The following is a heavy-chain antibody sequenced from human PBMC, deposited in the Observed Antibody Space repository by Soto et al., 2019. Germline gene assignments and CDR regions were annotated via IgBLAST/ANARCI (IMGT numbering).Heavy chain of an antibody. J-gene: IGHJ3*02. CDR2: IIPILGIA. V-gene: IGHV1-69*02. CDR3: ARVRTYYYDSSGYPAFDI. D-gene: IGHD3-22*01. Sequence: ASVKVSCKASGGTFSSYTISWVRQAPGQGLEWMGRIIPILGIANYAQKFQGRVTITADKSTSTAYMELSSLRSEDTAVYYCARVRTYYYDSSGYPAFDIWSQGTMVTVSS. CDR1: GGTFSSYT.